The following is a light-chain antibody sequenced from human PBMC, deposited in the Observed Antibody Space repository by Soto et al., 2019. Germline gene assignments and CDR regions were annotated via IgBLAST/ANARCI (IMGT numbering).Light chain of an antibody. Sequence: QSALTQPPSASGSPGQSVTISCTGSSSDIGDYDYVSWYQQYPGKAPKLMIYDVSNRPSGVSNRFSGSKSGNTASLTISGLQPEDEADYFCSSYTSSRHVVFGGGTKVTVL. CDR1: SSDIGDYDY. V-gene: IGLV2-14*01. CDR3: SSYTSSRHVV. CDR2: DVS. J-gene: IGLJ2*01.